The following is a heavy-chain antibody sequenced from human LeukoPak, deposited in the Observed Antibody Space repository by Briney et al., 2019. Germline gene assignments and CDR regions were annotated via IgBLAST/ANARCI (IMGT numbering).Heavy chain of an antibody. Sequence: ASVKVSCKASGGTFSSYAISWVRQAPGQGLEWMGGIIPIFGTANYAQKFQGRVTITADKSTSTAYMELSSLRSEDTAVYYCARAGGYSGYGDWFDPWGQGTLVTVSS. CDR3: ARAGGYSGYGDWFDP. CDR2: IIPIFGTA. J-gene: IGHJ5*02. CDR1: GGTFSSYA. V-gene: IGHV1-69*06. D-gene: IGHD5-12*01.